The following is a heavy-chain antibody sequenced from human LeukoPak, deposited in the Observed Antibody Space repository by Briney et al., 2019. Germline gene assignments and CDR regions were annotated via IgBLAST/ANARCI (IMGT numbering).Heavy chain of an antibody. CDR3: ASQGADGDCSGGSCYSSRYYFDC. Sequence: SVKVSCKASVGTFSSYVISWVRHAPGQGLEWMGGIIPIFGTANYAQKFQGRITITADKSTSTAYMELSSLRTEDPAVYYCASQGADGDCSGGSCYSSRYYFDCWGQGTLVTVAS. J-gene: IGHJ4*02. CDR2: IIPIFGTA. V-gene: IGHV1-69*06. CDR1: VGTFSSYV. D-gene: IGHD2-15*01.